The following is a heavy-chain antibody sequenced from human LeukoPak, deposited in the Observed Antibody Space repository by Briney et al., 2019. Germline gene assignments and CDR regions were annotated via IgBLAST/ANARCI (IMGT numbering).Heavy chain of an antibody. V-gene: IGHV3-23*01. CDR2: ISGSGGST. Sequence: GGSLRLSCAASGFTFSSYAMSWVRQAPGKGLEGVSAISGSGGSTYYADSVKGRFTISRENSKNTLYMQMNSLRAEDTAVYYCAKDNDFWSGYSPLDYWGQGTLVTVSS. CDR3: AKDNDFWSGYSPLDY. J-gene: IGHJ4*02. CDR1: GFTFSSYA. D-gene: IGHD3-3*01.